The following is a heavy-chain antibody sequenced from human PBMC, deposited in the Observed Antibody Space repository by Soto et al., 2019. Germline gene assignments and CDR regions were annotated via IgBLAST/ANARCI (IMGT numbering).Heavy chain of an antibody. CDR1: GYSFTSYS. V-gene: IGHV5-10-1*01. Sequence: PGESLKISCKCSGYSFTSYSISWVRQMPGKGLEWMGRIDPSDSYTNYSPSFQGHVTISADKSISTAYLQWSSLKASDTAMYYCARPREQDNWFDPWGQGTLVTVSS. CDR3: ARPREQDNWFDP. D-gene: IGHD1-26*01. CDR2: IDPSDSYT. J-gene: IGHJ5*02.